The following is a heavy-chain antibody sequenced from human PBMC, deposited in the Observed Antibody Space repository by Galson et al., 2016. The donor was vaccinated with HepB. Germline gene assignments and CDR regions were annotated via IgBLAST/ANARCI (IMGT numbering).Heavy chain of an antibody. J-gene: IGHJ4*02. CDR3: ARHRDMLNSGWYAYFDV. CDR2: ISPNTGDI. Sequence: SVKVSCKASGYTSIDYYVHWVRQAPGQGLEWIGWISPNTGDINYSQNFQGRVTMTRDTSISTAYMELSSLKSDDTAVYYCARHRDMLNSGWYAYFDVWGQGTLVTVSS. D-gene: IGHD6-19*01. CDR1: GYTSIDYY. V-gene: IGHV1-2*02.